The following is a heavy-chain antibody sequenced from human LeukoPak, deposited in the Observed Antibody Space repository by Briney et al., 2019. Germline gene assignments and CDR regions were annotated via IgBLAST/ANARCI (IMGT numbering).Heavy chain of an antibody. Sequence: SETLSLTCYLYGGSFSGYYWSWIRQSPGKGLEWIGEINQIGNTNYIPSLKSRVTMSVDTSKNQFSLKLSSVTAADTAVYYCARDAEAYSNYDYYYYYMDVWGKGTTVTVSS. CDR1: GGSFSGYY. CDR3: ARDAEAYSNYDYYYYYMDV. D-gene: IGHD4-11*01. V-gene: IGHV4-34*01. CDR2: INQIGNT. J-gene: IGHJ6*03.